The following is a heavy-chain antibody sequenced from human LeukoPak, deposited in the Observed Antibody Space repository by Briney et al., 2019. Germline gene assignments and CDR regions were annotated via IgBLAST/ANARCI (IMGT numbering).Heavy chain of an antibody. CDR3: VQDGGYDAFDY. CDR2: IQSDGSKT. J-gene: IGHJ4*02. Sequence: PGGSLRLSWAASGFSFSNYGMHWVRQAPGKGLEWVALIQSDGSKTYSADSVKGRFTISRNNAKKSLYLQMNRLRAEDTAVYYCVQDGGYDAFDYWGQGTLVTVSS. D-gene: IGHD5-12*01. CDR1: GFSFSNYG. V-gene: IGHV3-30*02.